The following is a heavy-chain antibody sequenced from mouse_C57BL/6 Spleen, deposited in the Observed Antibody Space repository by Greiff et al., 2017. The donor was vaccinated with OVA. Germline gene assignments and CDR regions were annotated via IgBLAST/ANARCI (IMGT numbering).Heavy chain of an antibody. V-gene: IGHV5-17*01. CDR1: GFTFSDYG. D-gene: IGHD2-4*01. CDR2: ISSGSSTI. CDR3: ADLYYEYDSYAMDY. J-gene: IGHJ4*01. Sequence: EVKVVESGGGLVKPGGSLKLSCAASGFTFSDYGMHWVRQAPEKGLEWVAYISSGSSTIYYADTVKGRFTISRDNAKNTLFLQMTSLRSEDTAMYYCADLYYEYDSYAMDYWGQGTSVTVSS.